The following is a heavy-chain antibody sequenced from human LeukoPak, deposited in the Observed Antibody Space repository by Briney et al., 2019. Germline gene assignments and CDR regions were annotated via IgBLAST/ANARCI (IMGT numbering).Heavy chain of an antibody. J-gene: IGHJ6*02. CDR2: IIPIHGIA. D-gene: IGHD5-18*01. CDR1: GGTFSSYA. V-gene: IGHV1-69*04. Sequence: ASVKVSCKASGGTFSSYAISWVRQAPGQGPEWMGRIIPIHGIANYAQKFQGRVTITADKSTSTAYMELSSLRSEDTAVYYCARVQDTAMIDYYGMDVWGQGTTVTVSS. CDR3: ARVQDTAMIDYYGMDV.